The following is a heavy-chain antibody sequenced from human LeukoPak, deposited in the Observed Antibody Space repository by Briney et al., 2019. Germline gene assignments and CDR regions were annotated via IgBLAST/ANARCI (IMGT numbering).Heavy chain of an antibody. CDR2: IYYSGST. J-gene: IGHJ6*02. Sequence: SETLSLTCTVSGGSISSGDYYWTWIRQPPGKGLEWIGYIYYSGSTHYNPSLKSRVSISVDTAKNQFSLNLSSVTDADTAVYYCARDQNKYDSSGYYYYQYGMDVWGQGTTVTVSS. CDR3: ARDQNKYDSSGYYYYQYGMDV. CDR1: GGSISSGDYY. V-gene: IGHV4-30-4*01. D-gene: IGHD3-22*01.